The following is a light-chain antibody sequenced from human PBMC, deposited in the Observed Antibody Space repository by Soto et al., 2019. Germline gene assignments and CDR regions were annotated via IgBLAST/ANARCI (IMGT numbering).Light chain of an antibody. CDR2: AAS. CDR3: QQSYSMPYA. Sequence: DIQMTQSPSSLSASVGDRVTITCRASQTTNNYLNWYQLKPGKAPKLLIYAASTLQTGVPSRFTGSGSGTDFTLTISSXXXXDYATYFCQQSYSMPYAFGPGTKLEXK. CDR1: QTTNNY. J-gene: IGKJ2*01. V-gene: IGKV1-39*01.